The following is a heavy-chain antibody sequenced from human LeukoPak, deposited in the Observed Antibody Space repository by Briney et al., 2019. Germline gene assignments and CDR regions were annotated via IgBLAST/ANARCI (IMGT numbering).Heavy chain of an antibody. D-gene: IGHD3-22*01. CDR1: GGSISSNNW. J-gene: IGHJ5*02. Sequence: SETLSLTCAVSGGSISSNNWWSWVRQPPNKGLEWIGEMYHSGSAIYNPSPKSRVTISVDKSKNQFSLKLSSVTAADTAVYYCARGHYYSYSWGQGTLVTVSS. CDR3: ARGHYYSYS. CDR2: MYHSGSA. V-gene: IGHV4-4*02.